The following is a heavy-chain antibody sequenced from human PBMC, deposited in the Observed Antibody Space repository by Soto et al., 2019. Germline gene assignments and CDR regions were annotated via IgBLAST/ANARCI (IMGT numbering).Heavy chain of an antibody. V-gene: IGHV4-59*06. Sequence: PSETLSLTCTVSGGSISSYYWSWIRQPPGKGLEWIGYIYYSGSTYYNPSLKSRVTISVDTSKNQFSLKLSSVTAADTAVYYCASGWIHLWAWGQGTLVTVSS. CDR2: IYYSGST. CDR1: GGSISSYY. CDR3: ASGWIHLWA. D-gene: IGHD5-18*01. J-gene: IGHJ5*02.